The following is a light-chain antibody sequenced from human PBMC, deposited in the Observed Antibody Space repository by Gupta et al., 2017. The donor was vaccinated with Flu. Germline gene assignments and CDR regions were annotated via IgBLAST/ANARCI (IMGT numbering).Light chain of an antibody. CDR3: QQSYSTPRFT. J-gene: IGKJ3*01. CDR1: QSISSY. CDR2: AAS. Sequence: SSLSASVGDRVTITCRASQSISSYLNWYQQKPGKAPKLLIYAASSLQSGVPSRFSGSGSGTDFTLTISSLQPEDFATYYCQQSYSTPRFTFGPGTKVDIK. V-gene: IGKV1-39*01.